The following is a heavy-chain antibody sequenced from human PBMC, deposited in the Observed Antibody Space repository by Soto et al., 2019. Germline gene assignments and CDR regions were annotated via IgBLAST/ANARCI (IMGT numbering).Heavy chain of an antibody. V-gene: IGHV3-48*03. CDR3: ARAGGLWSGYVDY. J-gene: IGHJ4*02. D-gene: IGHD5-18*01. CDR2: ISSSGSTI. CDR1: GFTFSSYE. Sequence: GGSLRLSCAASGFTFSSYEMNWVRQAPGKGLEWVSYISSSGSTIYYADSVKGRFTISRDNAKNSLYLQMNSLRAEDTAVYYCARAGGLWSGYVDYWGQGTLVTVSS.